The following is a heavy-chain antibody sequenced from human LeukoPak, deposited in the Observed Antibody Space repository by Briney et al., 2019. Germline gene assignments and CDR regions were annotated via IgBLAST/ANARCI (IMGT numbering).Heavy chain of an antibody. J-gene: IGHJ4*02. CDR2: INPNSGDM. CDR3: ARLYPSIPVAGSGNCFDS. Sequence: ASVRVSCKASGYTFTDHYMHWVRQAPGQGLEHMGWINPNSGDMKCAQKFQGRVTMTRDTSINTAYMELRSLRSDDTAVYYCARLYPSIPVAGSGNCFDSWGQGTLVTVSS. D-gene: IGHD6-19*01. V-gene: IGHV1-2*02. CDR1: GYTFTDHY.